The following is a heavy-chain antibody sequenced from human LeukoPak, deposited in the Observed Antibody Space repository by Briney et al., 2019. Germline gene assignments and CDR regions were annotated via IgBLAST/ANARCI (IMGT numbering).Heavy chain of an antibody. CDR3: ARPPRGIAARPIDY. V-gene: IGHV4-34*01. CDR2: INHSGST. Sequence: SETLSLTCAVYGGSFSGYYWSWIRQPPGKGLEWIGEINHSGSTNYNPSLKSRVTTSVDTSKNQFSLKLSSVTAADTAVYYCARPPRGIAARPIDYWGQGTLVTVSS. CDR1: GGSFSGYY. J-gene: IGHJ4*02. D-gene: IGHD6-6*01.